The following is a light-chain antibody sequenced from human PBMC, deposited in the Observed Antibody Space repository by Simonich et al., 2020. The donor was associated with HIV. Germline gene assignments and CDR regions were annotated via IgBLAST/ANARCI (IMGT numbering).Light chain of an antibody. J-gene: IGKJ2*01. V-gene: IGKV3-15*01. CDR2: GAS. CDR3: QQYNKWPYT. CDR1: QSVSSN. Sequence: EIVMTQSPVTLSVSPGERATLSCRASQSVSSNLAWYQQKPGQAPRLLIYGASTRATGIPARFSGSGSGTEFTLTISSLQSEDFAVYYCQQYNKWPYTFGQGTKLEIK.